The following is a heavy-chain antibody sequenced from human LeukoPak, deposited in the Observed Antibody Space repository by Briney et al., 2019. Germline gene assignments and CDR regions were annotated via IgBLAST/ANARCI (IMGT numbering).Heavy chain of an antibody. CDR2: INPNSGGT. Sequence: ASVKVSCKASGYTFTGYYMHWVRQAPGQGLEWMGWINPNSGGTNYAQKFQGRVTMTRDTSISTAYMELSRLRSDDTAVYYCARRLLGYSSSSSELDYWGQGTLVTVSS. J-gene: IGHJ4*02. D-gene: IGHD6-6*01. CDR3: ARRLLGYSSSSSELDY. CDR1: GYTFTGYY. V-gene: IGHV1-2*02.